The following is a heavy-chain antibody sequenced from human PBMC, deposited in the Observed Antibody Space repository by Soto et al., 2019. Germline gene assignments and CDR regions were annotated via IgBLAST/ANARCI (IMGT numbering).Heavy chain of an antibody. J-gene: IGHJ3*02. D-gene: IGHD3-22*01. CDR2: IYSGGST. CDR3: ARSPTTYYYDSSGYSGAFDI. CDR1: GFIVSSNY. V-gene: IGHV3-53*02. Sequence: EVQLVETGGGLIQPGGSLRLSCAASGFIVSSNYMSWVRQAPGKGLEWVSVIYSGGSTYYADSVKGRFTISRDNSKNTLYLQMNSLRAEDTAVYHCARSPTTYYYDSSGYSGAFDIWGQGTMVTVSS.